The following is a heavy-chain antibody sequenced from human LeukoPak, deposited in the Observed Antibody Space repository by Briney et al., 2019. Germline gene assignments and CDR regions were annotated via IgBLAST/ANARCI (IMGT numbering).Heavy chain of an antibody. J-gene: IGHJ4*02. Sequence: GASVKVSCKASGYTFTSYSISWVRQAPGQGLEWMGWISAYNGNTNYVQKLQGRVTMTRDTSTSTVYMELSSLRSEDTAVYYCARDCSSTSCQFDYWGQGTLVTVSS. V-gene: IGHV1-18*01. CDR1: GYTFTSYS. D-gene: IGHD2-2*01. CDR3: ARDCSSTSCQFDY. CDR2: ISAYNGNT.